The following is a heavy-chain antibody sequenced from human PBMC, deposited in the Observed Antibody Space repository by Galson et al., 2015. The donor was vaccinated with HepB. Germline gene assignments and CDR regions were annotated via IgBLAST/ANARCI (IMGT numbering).Heavy chain of an antibody. CDR2: ISAYNGNT. J-gene: IGHJ3*02. V-gene: IGHV1-18*01. Sequence: SVKVSCKASGYTFTSYGISWVRQAPGQGLEWMGWISAYNGNTNYAQKLQGRVTMTTDTSTSTAYMELRSLRSDDTAVYYCARDQRDYVFQDAFDIWGQGTMVTVSS. CDR3: ARDQRDYVFQDAFDI. D-gene: IGHD3-16*01. CDR1: GYTFTSYG.